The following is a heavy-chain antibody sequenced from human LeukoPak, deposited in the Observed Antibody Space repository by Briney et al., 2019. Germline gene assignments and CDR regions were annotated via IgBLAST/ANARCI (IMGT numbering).Heavy chain of an antibody. CDR1: GFTFSSYG. Sequence: GRSLRLSCAASGFTFSSYGMHWVRQAPGKGLEWVAVISYDGSNKYYADSVKGRFTISRDNSKNTLYLQMNSLRAEDTAVYYCAKVFRAGSSGWGYYFDYWGQGTLVTVSS. CDR3: AKVFRAGSSGWGYYFDY. J-gene: IGHJ4*02. CDR2: ISYDGSNK. V-gene: IGHV3-30*18. D-gene: IGHD6-19*01.